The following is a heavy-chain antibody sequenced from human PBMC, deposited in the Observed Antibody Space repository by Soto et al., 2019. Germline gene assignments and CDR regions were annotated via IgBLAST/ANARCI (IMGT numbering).Heavy chain of an antibody. D-gene: IGHD2-21*01. CDR2: IIPLFGAA. Sequence: QVQLVQSGAEVKKPGSSVKVSCKASGVTFTSETISWVRQAPGQGLEWMRGIIPLFGAANYAQKFQGRLTITADESTSTVYMELSSLRSDDMAVYYCATELGENPASPFDSWGQGTLVTVSS. CDR1: GVTFTSET. CDR3: ATELGENPASPFDS. V-gene: IGHV1-69*01. J-gene: IGHJ4*02.